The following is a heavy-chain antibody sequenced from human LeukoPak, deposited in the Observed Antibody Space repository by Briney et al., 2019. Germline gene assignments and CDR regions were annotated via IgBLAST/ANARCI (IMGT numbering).Heavy chain of an antibody. CDR3: ARVIAVADPHYYYYYGMDV. Sequence: SETLSLTCTVSGGSISSSSYYWGWIRQPPGKGLEWIGSIYYSGSTYYNPSLKSRVTISVDTSKNQFSLKLSSVTAADTAVYYCARVIAVADPHYYYYYGMDVWGQGTTVTVSS. CDR2: IYYSGST. CDR1: GGSISSSSYY. J-gene: IGHJ6*02. D-gene: IGHD6-19*01. V-gene: IGHV4-39*07.